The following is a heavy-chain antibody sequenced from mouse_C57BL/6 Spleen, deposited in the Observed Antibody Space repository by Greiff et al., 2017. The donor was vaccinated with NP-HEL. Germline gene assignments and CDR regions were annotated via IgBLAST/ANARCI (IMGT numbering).Heavy chain of an antibody. J-gene: IGHJ2*01. D-gene: IGHD1-1*01. V-gene: IGHV1-55*01. Sequence: VQLQQSGAELVKPGASVKMSCKASGYTFTSYWITWVKQRPGQGLEWIGDIYPGSGSTNYNEKFKSKATLTVDTSSSTAYMQLSSLTSEDSAVYYCARDGITTVPDYWGQGTTLTVSS. CDR1: GYTFTSYW. CDR3: ARDGITTVPDY. CDR2: IYPGSGST.